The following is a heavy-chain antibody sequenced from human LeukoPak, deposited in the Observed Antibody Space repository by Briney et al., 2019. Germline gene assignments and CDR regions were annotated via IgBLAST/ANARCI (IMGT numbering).Heavy chain of an antibody. D-gene: IGHD2-21*01. J-gene: IGHJ6*02. CDR2: IYYSGST. CDR1: GGSISSYY. CDR3: ARVSAFYYYGMDV. V-gene: IGHV4-59*08. Sequence: SETLSLTCTVSGGSISSYYWSWIRQPPGKGLEWSGYIYYSGSTNYNPSIKSRVTISVDTSKNQFSLKLSSVTAADTAVYYCARVSAFYYYGMDVWGQGTTVTVSS.